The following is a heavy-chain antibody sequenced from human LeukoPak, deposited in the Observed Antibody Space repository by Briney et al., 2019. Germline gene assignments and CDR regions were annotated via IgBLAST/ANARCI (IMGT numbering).Heavy chain of an antibody. V-gene: IGHV6-1*01. CDR3: ARGMRAHSNFPYFDY. CDR2: TYYTSMWYN. Sequence: SQTLSLTCVISGDSVSSNSASWNWIRQSPSRALGGLGRTYYTSMWYNDYAVSVKSRITISPDTSKKQFSLQLNSVTPEDTAVYYCARGMRAHSNFPYFDYWGQGSRVTVSS. CDR1: GDSVSSNSAS. D-gene: IGHD4-11*01. J-gene: IGHJ4*02.